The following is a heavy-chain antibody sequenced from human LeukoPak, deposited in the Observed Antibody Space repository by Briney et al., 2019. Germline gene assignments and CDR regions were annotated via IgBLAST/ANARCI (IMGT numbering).Heavy chain of an antibody. V-gene: IGHV3-23*01. CDR3: AKVIWFGELFFDY. CDR1: GFTFSRYA. D-gene: IGHD3-10*01. J-gene: IGHJ4*02. CDR2: ISASGGST. Sequence: GGSLRLSCAASGFTFSRYAMSWVRQAPGKGLEWVSAISASGGSTYYADSVKGRFTISRDNSKNTLYLQMNSLRAEDTAVYYCAKVIWFGELFFDYWGQGTLVTVSS.